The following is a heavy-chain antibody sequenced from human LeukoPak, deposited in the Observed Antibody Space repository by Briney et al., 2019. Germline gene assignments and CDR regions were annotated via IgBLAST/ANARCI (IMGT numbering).Heavy chain of an antibody. CDR3: ARFVAGNDY. D-gene: IGHD6-19*01. J-gene: IGHJ4*02. CDR2: TSFDGSDN. V-gene: IGHV3-30*04. Sequence: PGRSLRLSCAASGFTFSSYAMHWVRQAPGKGLKWVAVTSFDGSDNYYADSVKGRFTISRDNAKNSLYLQMNSLRAEDTAVYYCARFVAGNDYWGQGTLVTVSS. CDR1: GFTFSSYA.